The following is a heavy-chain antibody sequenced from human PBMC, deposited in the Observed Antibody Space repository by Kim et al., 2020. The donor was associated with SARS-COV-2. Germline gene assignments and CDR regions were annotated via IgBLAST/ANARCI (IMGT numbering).Heavy chain of an antibody. CDR2: ISGSGGST. CDR3: AKDVSRITLVGVVTRGGMNV. CDR1: GFTFSSYA. V-gene: IGHV3-23*01. Sequence: GGSLRLSCAASGFTFSSYAMSWVRQAPGKGLEWVSTISGSGGSTYYADSVKGRFTISRDNSKNTLYLQMNSLRAEDTAVYYCAKDVSRITLVGVVTRGGMNVWGEGTTVTVST. D-gene: IGHD3-3*01. J-gene: IGHJ6*04.